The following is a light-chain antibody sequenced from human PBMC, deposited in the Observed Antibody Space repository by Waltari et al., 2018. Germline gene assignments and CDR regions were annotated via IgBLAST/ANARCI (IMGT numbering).Light chain of an antibody. CDR2: KAF. V-gene: IGKV1-5*03. CDR3: QQYHDYSA. J-gene: IGKJ2*01. CDR1: QSILTW. Sequence: DTQMTQSPSTLSASVGDRVTITCRASQSILTWLAWYQQKPGKAPRLRISKAFNLESGVPGRFSGSASGTEFNLTISSLQPDDSATYYCQQYHDYSAFGQGTKLEIK.